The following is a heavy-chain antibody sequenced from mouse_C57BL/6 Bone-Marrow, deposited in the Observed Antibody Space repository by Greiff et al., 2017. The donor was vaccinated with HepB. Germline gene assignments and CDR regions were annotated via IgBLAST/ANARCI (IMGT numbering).Heavy chain of an antibody. CDR1: GYTFTSYW. V-gene: IGHV1-5*01. J-gene: IGHJ4*01. CDR3: TRRGPAYYAMDY. Sequence: EVQLVESGTVLARPGASVKMSCKSSGYTFTSYWMHWVNQRPGQGLEWLGAIYPGNSDTSYNQKFKGKAKLTAVTSASTAYMELSSLTNEDSAVYYCTRRGPAYYAMDYWGQGTSVTVSS. CDR2: IYPGNSDT.